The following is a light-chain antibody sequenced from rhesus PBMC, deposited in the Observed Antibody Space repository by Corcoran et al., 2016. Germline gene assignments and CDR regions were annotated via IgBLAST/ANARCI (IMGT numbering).Light chain of an antibody. J-gene: IGKJ1*01. CDR3: QETSNLWT. Sequence: EIVMTQSPATLSLSPGETATISCRTSQSVSSKLAWYQQKPGQAPRLLIYGAPSRATGIPDRFSGSGSGTDFTLNISSLEPEDFAVYYCQETSNLWTFGRGTKVEIK. CDR2: GAP. CDR1: QSVSSK. V-gene: IGKV3-31*02.